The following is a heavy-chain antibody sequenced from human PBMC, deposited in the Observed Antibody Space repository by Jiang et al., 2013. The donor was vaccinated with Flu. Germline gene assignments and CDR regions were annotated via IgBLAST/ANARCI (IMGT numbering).Heavy chain of an antibody. J-gene: IGHJ4*02. CDR1: AYSFTSYA. CDR2: INTGNGDP. D-gene: IGHD7-27*01. V-gene: IGHV7-4-1*02. CDR3: ARDPELGSRLEIDY. Sequence: QSGSELRKPGASVKVSCTASAYSFTSYALTWVRQAPGQGLEWMGWINTGNGDPTYAQAFTGRFVFSSDTSVSTAYLHISDLKAEDTAVYYCARDPELGSRLEIDYWGQGTQV.